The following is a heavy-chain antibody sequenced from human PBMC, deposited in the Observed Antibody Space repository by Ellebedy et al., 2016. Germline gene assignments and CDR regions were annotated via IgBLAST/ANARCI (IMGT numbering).Heavy chain of an antibody. CDR1: GFTFSSYA. Sequence: GGSLRLSXAASGFTFSSYAMSWVRQAPGKGLEWVSAISGSGGSTYYADSVKGRFTISRDNSKNTLYLQMNSLRAEDTAVYYCAKVQLVRGVTYYYYGMDVWGQGTTVTVSS. D-gene: IGHD3-10*01. J-gene: IGHJ6*02. V-gene: IGHV3-23*01. CDR3: AKVQLVRGVTYYYYGMDV. CDR2: ISGSGGST.